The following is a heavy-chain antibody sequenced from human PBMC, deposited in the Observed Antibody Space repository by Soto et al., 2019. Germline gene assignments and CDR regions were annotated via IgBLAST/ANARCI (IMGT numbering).Heavy chain of an antibody. CDR2: MNPNSGNT. J-gene: IGHJ6*03. CDR3: ATGYSNYYYYYMDV. V-gene: IGHV1-8*01. D-gene: IGHD5-18*01. Sequence: GASVKVSCKASGYTFTSYDINWVRQATGQGLEWMGWMNPNSGNTGYAQKFQGRVTMTRNTSISTAYMELSSLRSEDTAVYYCATGYSNYYYYYMDVWGKGTTVTVSS. CDR1: GYTFTSYD.